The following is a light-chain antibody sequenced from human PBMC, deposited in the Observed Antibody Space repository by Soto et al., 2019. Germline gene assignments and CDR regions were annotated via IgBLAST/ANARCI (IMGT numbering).Light chain of an antibody. J-gene: IGLJ2*01. CDR3: GAWDSSLSAVV. CDR2: DDS. CDR1: TSNIEKNF. V-gene: IGLV1-51*01. Sequence: QSVLTQPPSVSAAPGQRVTISCSGSTSNIEKNFVSWYQHLPGTAPKLLIFDDSRRPSRIPARFSAFKSGTSATLDITGLQTGDEGDYYCGAWDSSLSAVVFGGGTKLTVL.